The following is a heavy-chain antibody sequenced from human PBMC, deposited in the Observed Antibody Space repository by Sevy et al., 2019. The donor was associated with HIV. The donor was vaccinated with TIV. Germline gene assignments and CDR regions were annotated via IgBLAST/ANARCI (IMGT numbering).Heavy chain of an antibody. CDR2: ISSSSDYI. Sequence: GSLRLSCAASGFAFSSYTMNWVRQAPGKGLEWVSSISSSSDYIYYADSVRGRFTISRDNAKKSLYLQMNSLRAEDTVVYYCARDGLGSGTSQNWFDPWGQGTLVTVSS. V-gene: IGHV3-21*01. J-gene: IGHJ5*02. CDR3: ARDGLGSGTSQNWFDP. CDR1: GFAFSSYT. D-gene: IGHD3-10*01.